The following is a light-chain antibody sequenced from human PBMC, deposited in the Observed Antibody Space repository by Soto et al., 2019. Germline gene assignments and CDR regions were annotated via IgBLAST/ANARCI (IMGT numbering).Light chain of an antibody. V-gene: IGLV2-23*01. J-gene: IGLJ1*01. Sequence: QSALTQPASVSRSPGQSITISCTGTSSDVGSYNLVSWYQQHPGKAPKLMIYEDSKRPSGVSNRFSGSKSGNTASLTISGLQAEDEADYYCCSYAGSSTYVFGTGTKLTVL. CDR2: EDS. CDR3: CSYAGSSTYV. CDR1: SSDVGSYNL.